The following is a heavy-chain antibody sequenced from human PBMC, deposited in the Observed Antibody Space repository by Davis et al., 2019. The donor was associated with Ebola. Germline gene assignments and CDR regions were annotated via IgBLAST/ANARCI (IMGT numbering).Heavy chain of an antibody. Sequence: GGSLRLSCAASGFTLSSFGMHWVRQAPGKGLEWVAVVSYDGSIDYYADSVKGRFTISRDNSKNTLHLQMNSLRVEDTAMYYCVKDRFTVVVVHGGFDYWGQGTLVTVSS. CDR1: GFTLSSFG. CDR2: VSYDGSID. V-gene: IGHV3-30*18. CDR3: VKDRFTVVVVHGGFDY. J-gene: IGHJ4*02. D-gene: IGHD2-15*01.